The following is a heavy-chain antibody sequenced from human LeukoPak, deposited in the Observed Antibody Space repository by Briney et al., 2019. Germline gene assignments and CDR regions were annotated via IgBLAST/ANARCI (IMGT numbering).Heavy chain of an antibody. CDR3: ARWQHGPRYFDY. V-gene: IGHV6-1*01. CDR2: TYYMSKWYN. CDR1: GDSVFTNSAA. J-gene: IGHJ4*02. Sequence: QTLSLTCAISGDSVFTNSAAWNWMRLSPSRGLEWLGRTYYMSKWYNEYAVSVNSRININADTSKNHYSLQLNSVTPEDTAVYYCARWQHGPRYFDYWGQGTLVTVSS. D-gene: IGHD5-24*01.